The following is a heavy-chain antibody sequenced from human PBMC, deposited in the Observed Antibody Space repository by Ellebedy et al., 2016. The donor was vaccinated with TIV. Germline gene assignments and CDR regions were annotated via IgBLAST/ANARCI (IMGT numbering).Heavy chain of an antibody. CDR2: IWYDGSHD. CDR3: AREFLGTTIRYPGMDF. V-gene: IGHV3-33*08. J-gene: IGHJ4*02. CDR1: GFTFSTYA. D-gene: IGHD3-9*01. Sequence: GESLKISCSASGFTFSTYAMHWLRQPPGKGLEWVAVIWYDGSHDYYADSVKGRFTVSRDNHNNAMYLQMKSLRVDDTAVYYCAREFLGTTIRYPGMDFWGQGTLVTVSS.